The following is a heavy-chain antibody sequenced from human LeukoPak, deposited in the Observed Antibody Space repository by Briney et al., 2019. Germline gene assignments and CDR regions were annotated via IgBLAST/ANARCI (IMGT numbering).Heavy chain of an antibody. V-gene: IGHV4-30-4*01. J-gene: IGHJ4*02. CDR1: GGSISSGDYY. CDR3: ARDGGVYGGNLPDY. Sequence: SETLSLTCTVSGGSISSGDYYWSWIRQPPGKGLEWIGYIYYSGSTYYNPSLKSRVTISVDTSKNQFSLKLSSVTAADTAVYYCARDGGVYGGNLPDYWGQGTPVTVSS. CDR2: IYYSGST. D-gene: IGHD4-23*01.